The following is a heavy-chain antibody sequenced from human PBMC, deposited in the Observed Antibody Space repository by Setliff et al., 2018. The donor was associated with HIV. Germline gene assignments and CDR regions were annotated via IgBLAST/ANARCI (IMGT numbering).Heavy chain of an antibody. D-gene: IGHD3-3*01. Sequence: ASVKVSCKTSGGTFSIFSITWVRQAPGQGLEWMGGIIPVFGPPNYAEKFQRRLTITADESTNTAYMELIGLKTEDTAVYYCSRQIFGVLIGYYGLDVWGQGTTVTVSS. CDR2: IIPVFGPP. CDR3: SRQIFGVLIGYYGLDV. V-gene: IGHV1-69*13. J-gene: IGHJ6*02. CDR1: GGTFSIFS.